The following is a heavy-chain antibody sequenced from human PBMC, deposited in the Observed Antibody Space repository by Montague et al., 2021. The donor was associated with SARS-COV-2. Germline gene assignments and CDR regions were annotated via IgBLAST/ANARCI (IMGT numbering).Heavy chain of an antibody. V-gene: IGHV4-39*02. J-gene: IGHJ3*01. D-gene: IGHD3-22*01. CDR2: IYYTGNT. CDR3: ARLKRYFDSSGSPSAFDF. CDR1: GGSITNNIDY. Sequence: SETQSLTCTVSGGSITNNIDYWAWIRQPPGKGLEWIGSIYYTGNTYYNPSLKSRVPISVVTSKNHFTLKLSSVTAAETAVYYCARLKRYFDSSGSPSAFDFWGQGTKVTVSS.